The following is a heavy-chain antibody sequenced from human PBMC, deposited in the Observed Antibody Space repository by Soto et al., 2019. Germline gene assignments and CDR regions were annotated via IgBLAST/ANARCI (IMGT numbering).Heavy chain of an antibody. V-gene: IGHV4-39*01. J-gene: IGHJ6*02. CDR3: ASDTVTTKFHYYYGMDV. Sequence: SETLSLTCTVSGGSISSSSYYWGWIRQPPGKGLEWIGSIYYSGSTYYNPSLKSRVTISVDTSKNQFSLKLSSVTAADTAVYYCASDTVTTKFHYYYGMDVWGQGTTVTVSS. CDR2: IYYSGST. CDR1: GGSISSSSYY. D-gene: IGHD4-17*01.